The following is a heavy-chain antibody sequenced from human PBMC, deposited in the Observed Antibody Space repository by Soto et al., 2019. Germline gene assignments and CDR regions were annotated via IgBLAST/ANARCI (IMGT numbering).Heavy chain of an antibody. CDR3: ARGSAMVRGVIISPYYYYYMDV. D-gene: IGHD3-10*01. CDR1: GGTFSSYT. CDR2: IIPILGIA. V-gene: IGHV1-69*02. J-gene: IGHJ6*03. Sequence: EASVKVSCKASGGTFSSYTISWVRQAPGQGLEWMGRIIPILGIANYAQKFQGWVTMTRDTSISTAYMELSRLRSDDTAVYYCARGSAMVRGVIISPYYYYYMDVWGKGTTVTVSS.